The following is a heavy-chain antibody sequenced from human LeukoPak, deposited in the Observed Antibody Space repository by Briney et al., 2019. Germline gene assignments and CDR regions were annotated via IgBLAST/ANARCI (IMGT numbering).Heavy chain of an antibody. CDR3: ARHSQATSNPLDY. CDR2: IHYSGRT. J-gene: IGHJ4*02. Sequence: SETLSLTCAVSGGSISSGGYSWNWIRQSPGKGLEFIAWIHYSGRTYYHPSFKSRVTISLGTSKNQFSLRLSSVTAADTAVYYCARHSQATSNPLDYWGQGTLVTVSS. CDR1: GGSISSGGYS. V-gene: IGHV4-61*08. D-gene: IGHD5-12*01.